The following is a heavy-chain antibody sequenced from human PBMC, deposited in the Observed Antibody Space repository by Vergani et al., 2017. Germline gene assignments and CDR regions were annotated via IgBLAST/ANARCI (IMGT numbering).Heavy chain of an antibody. V-gene: IGHV4-39*01. J-gene: IGHJ6*04. Sequence: QLQLHKSGPGLVKPSETLSLTCTLSGGPISSSSHFWGWLRQTPGKGLEWIGSIYYSGSTYYNPSLKSRVSISVDTSKNQFSLNLSSVTAADSAVYYCARHDSGHYDSSYYGLDVWGEGTTVTVSS. CDR3: ARHDSGHYDSSYYGLDV. D-gene: IGHD3-16*01. CDR2: IYYSGST. CDR1: GGPISSSSHF.